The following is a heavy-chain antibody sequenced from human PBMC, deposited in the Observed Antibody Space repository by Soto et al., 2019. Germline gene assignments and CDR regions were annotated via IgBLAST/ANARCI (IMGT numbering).Heavy chain of an antibody. CDR2: INPNSGGT. Sequence: ASVKVSCKASGYTFTGYYMHWVRQAPGQGLEWMGWINPNSGGTNYAQKFQGWVTMTRDTSISTAYMELSRLRSDDTAVYYCARGPRKAHHYQLLLSPLFDYWGQGTLVTVSS. J-gene: IGHJ4*02. CDR3: ARGPRKAHHYQLLLSPLFDY. D-gene: IGHD2-2*01. V-gene: IGHV1-2*04. CDR1: GYTFTGYY.